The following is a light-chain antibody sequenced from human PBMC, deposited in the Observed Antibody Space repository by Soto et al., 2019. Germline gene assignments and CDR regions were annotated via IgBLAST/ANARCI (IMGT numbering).Light chain of an antibody. J-gene: IGKJ3*01. V-gene: IGKV1-33*01. CDR2: DAS. Sequence: DIQMTQSPSSLSASVGDRVTITCQASQDISNYLNWYQQKPGKAPKLLIYDASNLETGVPSRISGSGSGTDFTFTISSPQPEDIATYYCQQYDNLSLTFGPGTKVDIK. CDR1: QDISNY. CDR3: QQYDNLSLT.